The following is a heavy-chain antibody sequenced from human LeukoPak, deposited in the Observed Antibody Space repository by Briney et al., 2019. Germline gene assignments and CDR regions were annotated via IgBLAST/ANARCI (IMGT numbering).Heavy chain of an antibody. Sequence: GGSLRLSCAASGFTSSSYALNWVRQAPGKGLEWVATISGSGDRMYHADSVKGRFTISRDNSKNTIHLQMNSLRAEDTALYYCAKAAAAPGFDFWGQGTLVTVSS. J-gene: IGHJ4*02. CDR3: AKAAAAPGFDF. CDR1: GFTSSSYA. CDR2: ISGSGDRM. V-gene: IGHV3-23*01. D-gene: IGHD6-13*01.